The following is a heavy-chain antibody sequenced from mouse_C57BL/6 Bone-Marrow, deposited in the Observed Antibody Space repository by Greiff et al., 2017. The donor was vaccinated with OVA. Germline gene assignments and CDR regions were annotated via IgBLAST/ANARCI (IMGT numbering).Heavy chain of an antibody. CDR1: GFSLTSYG. V-gene: IGHV2-2*01. Sequence: VMLVESGPGLVQPSQSLSITCTVSGFSLTSYGVHWVRQSPGKGLEWLGVIWSGGSTDYNAAFISRLSISKDNSKSQVFFKMNSLQADDTAIYYCASLYYGYDEGLAYWGQGTLVTVSA. J-gene: IGHJ3*01. CDR2: IWSGGST. CDR3: ASLYYGYDEGLAY. D-gene: IGHD2-2*01.